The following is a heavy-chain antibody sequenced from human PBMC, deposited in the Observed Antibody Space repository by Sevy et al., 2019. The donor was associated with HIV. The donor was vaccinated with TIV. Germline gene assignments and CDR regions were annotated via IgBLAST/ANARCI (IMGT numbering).Heavy chain of an antibody. CDR1: GGSISSGGYY. J-gene: IGHJ6*02. D-gene: IGHD6-13*01. V-gene: IGHV4-31*03. Sequence: SETLSLTCTVSGGSISSGGYYWSWIRQHPGKGLEWIGCIYYSGSTYYNPSLKSRISIFVDTSKKQFSLNLTSAIAADTAVYYGARDRHQLGHRLWSGMDVWGQGITVTVSS. CDR2: IYYSGST. CDR3: ARDRHQLGHRLWSGMDV.